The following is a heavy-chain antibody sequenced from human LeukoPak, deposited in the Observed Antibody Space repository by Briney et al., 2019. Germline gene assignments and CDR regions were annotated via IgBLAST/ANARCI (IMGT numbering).Heavy chain of an antibody. J-gene: IGHJ4*02. CDR2: IYYSGSA. CDR1: GGSISSYY. D-gene: IGHD5-18*01. Sequence: RPSETLSLTCTVSGGSISSYYWSWIRQPSGKGLEWIGYIYYSGSANYNPSLKSRVTISVDTSKNQFSLKLSSVTAADTAVYYCARVVLGYSYGPLYYWGQGTLVTVSS. CDR3: ARVVLGYSYGPLYY. V-gene: IGHV4-59*01.